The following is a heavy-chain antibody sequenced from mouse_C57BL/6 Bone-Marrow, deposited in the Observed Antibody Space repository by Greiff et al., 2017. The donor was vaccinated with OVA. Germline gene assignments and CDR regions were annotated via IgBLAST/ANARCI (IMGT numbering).Heavy chain of an antibody. V-gene: IGHV1-26*01. D-gene: IGHD1-1*01. CDR2: INPNNGGT. Sequence: VQLQQSGPELVKPGASVKISCKASGYTFTDYYMNWVKQSHGKSLEWIGDINPNNGGTSYNQKFKGKATLTVDKSSSTAYMELRSLTSEGSAVYYWARRRYCYAMDYWGQGTSVTVSS. CDR3: ARRRYCYAMDY. J-gene: IGHJ4*01. CDR1: GYTFTDYY.